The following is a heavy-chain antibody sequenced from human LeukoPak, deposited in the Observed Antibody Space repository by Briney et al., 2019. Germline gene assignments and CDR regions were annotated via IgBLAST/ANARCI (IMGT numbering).Heavy chain of an antibody. CDR1: GYTFTSYY. Sequence: ASVKVSCNSSGYTFTSYYMHWVRLPPGQGLEWVGIINPSGGSTSYAQKFPVRVTITRYTSTSTVYLELSSLRSEDTAVYYCATIDALAAAGFDYWGQGTLVTVPS. CDR2: INPSGGST. J-gene: IGHJ4*02. V-gene: IGHV1-46*01. CDR3: ATIDALAAAGFDY. D-gene: IGHD6-13*01.